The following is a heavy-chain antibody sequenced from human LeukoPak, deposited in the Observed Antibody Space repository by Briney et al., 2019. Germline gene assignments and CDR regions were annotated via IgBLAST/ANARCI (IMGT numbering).Heavy chain of an antibody. J-gene: IGHJ4*02. V-gene: IGHV3-9*01. D-gene: IGHD2-2*01. Sequence: GGSLRLSCAASGFTFDDYAMHWVRQAPGKGLEWVSGISWNSGSIGYADSVKGRFTISKNNAKNSLYLQMNSLRAEDTALYYCAKGACRSTSCYTDYWGQGTLVTVSS. CDR3: AKGACRSTSCYTDY. CDR1: GFTFDDYA. CDR2: ISWNSGSI.